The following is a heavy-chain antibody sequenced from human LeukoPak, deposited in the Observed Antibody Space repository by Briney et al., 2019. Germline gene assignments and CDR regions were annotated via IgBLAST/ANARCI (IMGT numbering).Heavy chain of an antibody. J-gene: IGHJ4*02. V-gene: IGHV3-43*01. CDR1: GFTFDHYT. Sequence: GGSLRLSCAASGFTFDHYTMHWVRQAPGKGLEWVSLISWDGGSTYYADSVKGRFTISRDNSKNSLSLQMNSLRAEDTALYYCAKDGKNFFDYWGQGTLVTVSS. CDR2: ISWDGGST. CDR3: AKDGKNFFDY.